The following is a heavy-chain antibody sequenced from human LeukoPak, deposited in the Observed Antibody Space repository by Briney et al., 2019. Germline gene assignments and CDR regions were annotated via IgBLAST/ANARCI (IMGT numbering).Heavy chain of an antibody. D-gene: IGHD4-17*01. Sequence: PGGSLRLSCAASGFTFSSYWMSWVRQAPGKGLEWVANIKQDGSEKYYVDSVKGRFTISRDNAKNSLYLQMNSLRAEDTAVYYCARENGDYVFGYYYYYMDVWGKGTTVTVSS. CDR3: ARENGDYVFGYYYYYMDV. V-gene: IGHV3-7*01. CDR1: GFTFSSYW. J-gene: IGHJ6*03. CDR2: IKQDGSEK.